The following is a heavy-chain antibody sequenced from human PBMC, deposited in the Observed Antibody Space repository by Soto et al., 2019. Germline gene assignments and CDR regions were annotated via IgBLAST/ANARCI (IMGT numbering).Heavy chain of an antibody. CDR2: IIPIFGTA. Sequence: SVKVSSKASGGTFSSYAISWVRQAPGQGLEWMGGIIPIFGTANYAQKFQGRVTITEDESTSTAYMELSSLRSEDTAVYYCARVGWDYWYFDLWGRGTLVTVSS. J-gene: IGHJ2*01. V-gene: IGHV1-69*13. D-gene: IGHD6-19*01. CDR3: ARVGWDYWYFDL. CDR1: GGTFSSYA.